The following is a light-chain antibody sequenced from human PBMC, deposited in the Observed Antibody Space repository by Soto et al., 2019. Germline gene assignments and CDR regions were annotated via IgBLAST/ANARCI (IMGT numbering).Light chain of an antibody. J-gene: IGKJ1*01. CDR2: GAS. CDR3: QQYSSSPET. Sequence: EIVLTQSPGTLSLSPGERATLSCRASQSVTSSYLAWYQQRPGQAPRLLIYGASFRATGIPDRFSGSGSGTGFTLTISRREPEDFAVYFCQQYSSSPETFGQGTKVDIK. V-gene: IGKV3-20*01. CDR1: QSVTSSY.